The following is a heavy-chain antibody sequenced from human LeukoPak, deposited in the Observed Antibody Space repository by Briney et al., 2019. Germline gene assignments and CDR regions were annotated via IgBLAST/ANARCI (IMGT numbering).Heavy chain of an antibody. CDR2: IYHSGST. V-gene: IGHV4-4*02. J-gene: IGHJ4*02. Sequence: SETLSLTCAVSGGSISSSNWWSWVRQPPGKGLEWIGEIYHSGSTNYNPSLKSRVTISVDKSKNQFSLKLSSVTAADTVVYYCARGRSRRYYYDSSGYYPRYYFDYWGQGTLVTVSS. CDR3: ARGRSRRYYYDSSGYYPRYYFDY. CDR1: GGSISSSNW. D-gene: IGHD3-22*01.